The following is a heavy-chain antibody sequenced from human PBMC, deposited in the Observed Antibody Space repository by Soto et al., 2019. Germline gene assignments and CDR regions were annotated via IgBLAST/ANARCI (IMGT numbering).Heavy chain of an antibody. CDR2: IWFDGSNK. D-gene: IGHD2-15*01. J-gene: IGHJ4*02. Sequence: GGSLRLSCVASGFTFSSFGMHWVRQAPGKGLEWVALIWFDGSNKYYAASVKGRFTISRDNSKNAVYLQMNSLRAEDTAVYYWAKLGWDIVVVVAATDSDFDYWGQGTLVTVSS. CDR3: AKLGWDIVVVVAATDSDFDY. V-gene: IGHV3-33*06. CDR1: GFTFSSFG.